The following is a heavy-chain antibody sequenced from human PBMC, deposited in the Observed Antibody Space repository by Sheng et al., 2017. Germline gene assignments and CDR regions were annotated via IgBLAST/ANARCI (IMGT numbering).Heavy chain of an antibody. CDR3: ARRGKYDYVWGSYRPPFDY. V-gene: IGHV4-34*01. J-gene: IGHJ4*02. D-gene: IGHD3-16*02. CDR2: INHSGST. Sequence: QVQLQQWGAGLLKPSETLSLTCAVYGGSFSGYYWSWIRQPPGKGLEWIGEINHSGSTNYNPSLKSRVTISVDTSKNQFSLKLSSVTAADTAAYYCARRGKYDYVWGSYRPPFDYWGQGTLVTVSS. CDR1: GGSFSGYY.